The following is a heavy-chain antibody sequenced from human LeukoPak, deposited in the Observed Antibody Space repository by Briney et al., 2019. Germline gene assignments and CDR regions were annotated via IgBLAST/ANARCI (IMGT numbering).Heavy chain of an antibody. Sequence: KPSETLSLTCTVSGGSISSSSYYWGWIRQPPGKGLEWIGSIYYSGSTYYNPSLKSRVTISVDTSKNQFSLKLSSVTAADTAVYYCARLDYVWGGYRNYYFDYWGQGTLVTVSS. CDR2: IYYSGST. CDR3: ARLDYVWGGYRNYYFDY. J-gene: IGHJ4*02. D-gene: IGHD3-16*02. V-gene: IGHV4-39*01. CDR1: GGSISSSSYY.